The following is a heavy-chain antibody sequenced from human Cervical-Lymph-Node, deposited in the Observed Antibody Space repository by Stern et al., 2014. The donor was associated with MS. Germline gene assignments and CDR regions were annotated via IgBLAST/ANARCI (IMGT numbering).Heavy chain of an antibody. Sequence: QVQLQESGPGLVKPSETLSLTCSVSGGSGSSQSFYWNWVRQSPGEGLEWIGYVFYSGTRSYNPSLKSPVTISADTSKNQFSLELTSVTAADTAVYYCARAINGWHYFEDWGQGTLVTFSS. CDR2: VFYSGTR. CDR1: GGSGSSQSFY. CDR3: ARAINGWHYFED. V-gene: IGHV4-61*01. J-gene: IGHJ4*02. D-gene: IGHD6-19*01.